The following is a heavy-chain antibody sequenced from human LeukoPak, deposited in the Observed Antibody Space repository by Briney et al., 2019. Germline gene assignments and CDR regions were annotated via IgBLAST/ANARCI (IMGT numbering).Heavy chain of an antibody. J-gene: IGHJ3*02. CDR1: GFTFGDYA. Sequence: GRSLRLSCTASGFTFGDYAMSWVRQAPGKGLEWVGFIRSKAYGGTTEYAASVKGRSTISRDDSKSIAYLQMNSLKTEDTAVYYCTRGELIADAFDIWGQGTMVTVSS. V-gene: IGHV3-49*04. CDR2: IRSKAYGGTT. D-gene: IGHD1-7*01. CDR3: TRGELIADAFDI.